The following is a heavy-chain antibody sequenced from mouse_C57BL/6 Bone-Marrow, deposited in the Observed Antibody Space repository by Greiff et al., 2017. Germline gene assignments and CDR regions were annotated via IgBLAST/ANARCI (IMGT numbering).Heavy chain of an antibody. D-gene: IGHD1-1*01. Sequence: EVQRVESGAELVKPGASVKLSCTASGFNIKDYYIHWVKQRTEQGLEWIGRIDPEDGETKYAPKFQDKATITADTSSNTAYLQLSSLTSEDTAVYYCTRSLIYYGTNYWDQGTTLTVSS. V-gene: IGHV14-2*01. CDR2: IDPEDGET. J-gene: IGHJ2*01. CDR1: GFNIKDYY. CDR3: TRSLIYYGTNY.